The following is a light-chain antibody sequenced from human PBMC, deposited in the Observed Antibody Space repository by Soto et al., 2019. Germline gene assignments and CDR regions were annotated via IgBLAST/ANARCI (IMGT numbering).Light chain of an antibody. CDR2: AAS. CDR1: QGISSY. V-gene: IGKV1-9*01. Sequence: DIQLTQSPSFLSASVGDRVTITCRASQGISSYLAWYQQKPGKAPKLLIYAASTLQSGVPSRFSGSGYGTEFSLTISRLQPEDFATYYCQQLNSYPVTFGQGTKVEIK. J-gene: IGKJ1*01. CDR3: QQLNSYPVT.